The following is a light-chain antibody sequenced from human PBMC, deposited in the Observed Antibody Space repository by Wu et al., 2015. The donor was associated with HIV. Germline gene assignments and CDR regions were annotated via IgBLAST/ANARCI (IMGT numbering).Light chain of an antibody. CDR1: QGISSY. Sequence: DIQLTQSPSFLSASVGDRVTITCRASQGISSYLAWYQQKPGKAPNLLIYAASTLQSGVPSRFSGSGSGTEFTLTISSLQPEDFATYYCQQYDNWYTFGQGTNLEIK. CDR3: QQYDNWYT. V-gene: IGKV1-9*01. CDR2: AAS. J-gene: IGKJ2*01.